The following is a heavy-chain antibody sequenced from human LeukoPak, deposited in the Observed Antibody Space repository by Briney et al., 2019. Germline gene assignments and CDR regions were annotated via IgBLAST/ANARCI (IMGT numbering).Heavy chain of an antibody. V-gene: IGHV4-39*07. J-gene: IGHJ2*01. Sequence: SETLSLTCTVSGGSISSSSYYWGWIRQPPGKGLEWIGSIYHGGSTYYNPSLKSRVTISVDTSKNQFSLKLSSATAADTAVYYCARPGYCSGGSCYLHWYFDLWGRGTLVTVSS. CDR1: GGSISSSSYY. CDR3: ARPGYCSGGSCYLHWYFDL. CDR2: IYHGGST. D-gene: IGHD2-15*01.